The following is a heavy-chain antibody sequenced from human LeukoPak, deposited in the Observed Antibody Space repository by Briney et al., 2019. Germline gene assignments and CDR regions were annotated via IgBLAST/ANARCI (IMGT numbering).Heavy chain of an antibody. CDR2: ISGSADNT. V-gene: IGHV3-23*01. CDR3: ANGRGPNTGPTLDY. CDR1: GFTFSTYA. Sequence: GGSLRLSCAASGFTFSTYAMSWVRQAPGKGLEWVSVISGSADNTYYADSVRGRFTISRDNSKNTLYLQLNSLRAEDTAIYYCANGRGPNTGPTLDYWGQGTLVTVSS. J-gene: IGHJ4*02. D-gene: IGHD2-15*01.